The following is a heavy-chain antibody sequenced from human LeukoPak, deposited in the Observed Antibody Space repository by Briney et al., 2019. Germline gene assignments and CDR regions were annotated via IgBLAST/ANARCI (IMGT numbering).Heavy chain of an antibody. CDR2: ISAYNDNT. Sequence: ASVKVSCKASGYTFTSYGISWLRQPPGQGMEWVGWISAYNDNTNNAHKDQGRGTITKDTSTSTAYMELRSLRSDDTAVYYCARDSSLDYYGSGSYSYYYYGLDVWGQGTTVTVSS. J-gene: IGHJ6*02. D-gene: IGHD3-10*01. CDR3: ARDSSLDYYGSGSYSYYYYGLDV. V-gene: IGHV1-18*01. CDR1: GYTFTSYG.